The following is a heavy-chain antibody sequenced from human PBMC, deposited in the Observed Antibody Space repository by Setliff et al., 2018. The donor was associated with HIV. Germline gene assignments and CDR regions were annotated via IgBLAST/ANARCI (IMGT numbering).Heavy chain of an antibody. CDR3: VGHYYDPLTGYYVWFFDV. J-gene: IGHJ2*01. V-gene: IGHV3-15*05. CDR2: IKSKSDGGTT. Sequence: GGSLRLSCETSGFIFTNAWMIWVRQSPRKGLEWLARIKSKSDGGTTSYAAPVKDRFTISRDDSRNTLYLQMNSMKSDDTATYYCVGHYYDPLTGYYVWFFDVWGRGTLVTVSS. D-gene: IGHD3-9*01. CDR1: GFIFTNAW.